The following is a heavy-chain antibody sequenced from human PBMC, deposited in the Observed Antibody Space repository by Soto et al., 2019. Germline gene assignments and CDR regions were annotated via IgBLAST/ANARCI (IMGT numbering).Heavy chain of an antibody. J-gene: IGHJ4*02. D-gene: IGHD5-12*01. CDR2: IHYTGST. V-gene: IGHV4-59*08. CDR3: ASNPSGYGEHHFDY. Sequence: PSETLSLTCTVSVDSISSHYWSWVRQPPGKGLEWIGYIHYTGSTTYNPSLKSRFTISVDTSKNQFSLKVSSVTAADTAVYYCASNPSGYGEHHFDYWGQGILVTVPQ. CDR1: VDSISSHY.